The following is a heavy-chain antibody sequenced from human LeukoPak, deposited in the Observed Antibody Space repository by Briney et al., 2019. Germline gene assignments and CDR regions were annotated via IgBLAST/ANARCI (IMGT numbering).Heavy chain of an antibody. J-gene: IGHJ1*01. Sequence: ASVKVSCKASGYTFTGYYMHWVRQAPGQGLEWMGWINPNSGGTNYAQKFQGRVTTTRDTSISTAYMELSRLRSDDTAVYYCARDPPCSGGSCYPEYFQHWGQGTLVTVSS. CDR3: ARDPPCSGGSCYPEYFQH. CDR1: GYTFTGYY. V-gene: IGHV1-2*02. CDR2: INPNSGGT. D-gene: IGHD2-15*01.